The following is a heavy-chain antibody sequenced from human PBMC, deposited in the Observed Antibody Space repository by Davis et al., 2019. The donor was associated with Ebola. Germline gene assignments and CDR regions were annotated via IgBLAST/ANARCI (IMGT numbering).Heavy chain of an antibody. Sequence: ASVKVSCKASGYTFTSYYMHWVRQAPGQGLEWMGIINPSGGSTSYAQKCQGRVTMTRDTSTSTVYMELSSLRSEDTAVYYCAREVVFVAGTPYYYYYGMDVWGKGTTVTVSS. CDR3: AREVVFVAGTPYYYYYGMDV. V-gene: IGHV1-46*01. J-gene: IGHJ6*04. CDR1: GYTFTSYY. D-gene: IGHD6-19*01. CDR2: INPSGGST.